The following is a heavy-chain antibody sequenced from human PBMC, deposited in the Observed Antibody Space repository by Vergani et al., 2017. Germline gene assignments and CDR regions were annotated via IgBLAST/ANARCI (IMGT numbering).Heavy chain of an antibody. J-gene: IGHJ6*03. CDR3: AREGVEDTAMVTPTSHYYYXMDV. CDR2: IYYSGST. Sequence: QVQLQESGPGLVKPSETLSLTCTVSGGSISSYYWSWIRQPPGKGLEWIGYIYYSGSTNYNPSLKSRVTISVDTSKNQFSLKLSSVTAADTAVYYCAREGVEDTAMVTPTSHYYYXMDVWGKGTTVTVSS. V-gene: IGHV4-59*01. D-gene: IGHD5-18*01. CDR1: GGSISSYY.